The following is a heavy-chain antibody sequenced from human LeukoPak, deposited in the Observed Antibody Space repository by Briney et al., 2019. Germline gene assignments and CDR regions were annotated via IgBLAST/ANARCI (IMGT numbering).Heavy chain of an antibody. CDR3: ARGVLLQGRGAFDI. V-gene: IGHV1-8*03. D-gene: IGHD3-16*01. CDR2: MNPNSGNT. Sequence: ASVKVSCKASGYTFTSYDINWVRQATGQGLEWMGWMNPNSGNTGYAQKFQGRVTITRNTSISTAYMELSSLRSDDTAVYYCARGVLLQGRGAFDIWGQGSLVTVSS. CDR1: GYTFTSYD. J-gene: IGHJ3*02.